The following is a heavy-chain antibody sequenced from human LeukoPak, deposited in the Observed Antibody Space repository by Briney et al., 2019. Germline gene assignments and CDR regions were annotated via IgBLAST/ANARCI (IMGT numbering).Heavy chain of an antibody. Sequence: KAGGSLRLSCAASGFTFSSYSMNWVRQAPGKGLEWVSSISSSSSYIYYADSVKGRFTISRDNAKNSLYLQMNSLRAEDTAVYYCARVHLPYSSSPTLYDYWGQGTLVTVSS. V-gene: IGHV3-21*01. D-gene: IGHD6-13*01. CDR3: ARVHLPYSSSPTLYDY. CDR1: GFTFSSYS. J-gene: IGHJ4*02. CDR2: ISSSSSYI.